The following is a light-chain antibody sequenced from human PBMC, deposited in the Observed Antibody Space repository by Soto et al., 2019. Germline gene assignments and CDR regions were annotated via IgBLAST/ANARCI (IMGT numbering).Light chain of an antibody. J-gene: IGKJ1*01. Sequence: DIQMTQSPSSLSASVGDRVTITCRASQNIATYLNWYLQKPRQAPKLLIYSAYSLQSVVSPTFSGYESWTDFTLTISSLQPEDFANYYCQQSYNFPRTFGQGTKV. V-gene: IGKV1-39*01. CDR1: QNIATY. CDR2: SAY. CDR3: QQSYNFPRT.